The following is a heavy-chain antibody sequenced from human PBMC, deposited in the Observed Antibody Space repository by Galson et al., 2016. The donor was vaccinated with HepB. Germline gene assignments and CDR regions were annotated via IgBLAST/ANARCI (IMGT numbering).Heavy chain of an antibody. CDR3: AKSRLRFLGWGTHGMDV. CDR1: GFNFSYYA. D-gene: IGHD3-3*01. V-gene: IGHV3-30*18. J-gene: IGHJ6*02. CDR2: ISYDGRTN. Sequence: SLRLSCAASGFNFSYYAMHWVRQAPGKGLAWVATISYDGRTNYCVDSLKGRFTISRDNSKRTLDLQMNSLRVEDTAVYYCAKSRLRFLGWGTHGMDVWGQGTTVSVSS.